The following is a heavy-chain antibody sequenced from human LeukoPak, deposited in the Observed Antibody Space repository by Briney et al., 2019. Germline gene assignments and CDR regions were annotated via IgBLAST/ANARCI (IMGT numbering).Heavy chain of an antibody. CDR3: AREVLVHTDYFDS. CDR2: ITPMFGIA. D-gene: IGHD2-21*01. CDR1: GYTFTSYA. Sequence: SVKVSCKASGYTFTSYAINWVRQAPGQGLEWMGGITPMFGIANYAQKFQGRVTITADESTNTAYMELSSLTYDDTAVYYCAREVLVHTDYFDSWGQGTLVTVSS. J-gene: IGHJ4*02. V-gene: IGHV1-69*13.